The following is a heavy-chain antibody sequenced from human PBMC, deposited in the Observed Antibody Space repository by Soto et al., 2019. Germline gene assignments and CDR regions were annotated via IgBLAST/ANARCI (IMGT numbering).Heavy chain of an antibody. CDR2: IYYSGST. V-gene: IGHV4-30-4*01. J-gene: IGHJ5*02. CDR1: GGSISSGDYY. D-gene: IGHD3-10*01. CDR3: ARDQDNYYGSGSYMWFDP. Sequence: PSETLSLTCTVSGGSISSGDYYWSWIRQPPGKGLEWIGYIYYSGSTYYNPSLKSRVTISVDTSKNQFSLKLSSVTAADTAVYYCARDQDNYYGSGSYMWFDPWGQGTLVTVSS.